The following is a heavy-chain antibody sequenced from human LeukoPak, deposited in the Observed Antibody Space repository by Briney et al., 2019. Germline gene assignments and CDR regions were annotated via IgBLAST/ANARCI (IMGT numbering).Heavy chain of an antibody. V-gene: IGHV3-21*06. D-gene: IGHD4-23*01. CDR1: GFTFSYYS. Sequence: GGSLRLSCAASGFTFSYYSMNWVRQAPGKGLEWVSSISESGAHTFYADSVKGRFIVSRDNAQNPLYLEMNSLRLEDTAVYYCAKDMTTVVTPYYYYYMDVWGKGTPVTVSS. CDR2: ISESGAHT. J-gene: IGHJ6*03. CDR3: AKDMTTVVTPYYYYYMDV.